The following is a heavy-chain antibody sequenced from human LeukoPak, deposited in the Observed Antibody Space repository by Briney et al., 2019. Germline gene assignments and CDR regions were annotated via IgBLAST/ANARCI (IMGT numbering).Heavy chain of an antibody. J-gene: IGHJ1*01. CDR1: GFTFSKVW. CDR3: TTDLSELDDSGYYAKYFHH. Sequence: PGGSLRLSCAASGFTFSKVWMSWVRQAPGKGLEWVGRIKSKTDGGTMDYAAPVKGRFTISRDDSKDTLFLQMNSLKTEDTAVYYCTTDLSELDDSGYYAKYFHHWGQGTLVSVSS. CDR2: IKSKTDGGTM. V-gene: IGHV3-15*01. D-gene: IGHD3-22*01.